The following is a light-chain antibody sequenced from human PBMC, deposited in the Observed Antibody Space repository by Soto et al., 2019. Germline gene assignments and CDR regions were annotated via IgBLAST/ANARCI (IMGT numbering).Light chain of an antibody. CDR3: QVWDSSSDHVV. CDR2: DYT. J-gene: IGLJ7*01. V-gene: IGLV3-21*02. Sequence: SYELTQPPSVSVAPGQTASITCGGNNFRSYSLQWYQQKPGQAPVLCVYDYTDRPSGIPERFSGSKSGNTATLTISRVEAGDEADYYCQVWDSSSDHVVFGGGTQLTVL. CDR1: NFRSYS.